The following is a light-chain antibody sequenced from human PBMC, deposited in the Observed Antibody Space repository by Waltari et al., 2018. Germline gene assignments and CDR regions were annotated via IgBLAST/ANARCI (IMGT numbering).Light chain of an antibody. V-gene: IGLV2-11*01. Sequence: QSALTQPRSVSGSPGQSVTISCTGTSSDVGGYTDVSWYQQHPATVPELSIYEVTKRPSESANRFSGSKSGNTASLTISGLQAEDEADYYCCSFTLSRTYVFGSGTKVTVL. CDR3: CSFTLSRTYV. CDR1: SSDVGGYTD. CDR2: EVT. J-gene: IGLJ1*01.